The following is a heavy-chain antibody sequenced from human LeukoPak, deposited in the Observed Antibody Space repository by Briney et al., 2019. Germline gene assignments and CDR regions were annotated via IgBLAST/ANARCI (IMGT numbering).Heavy chain of an antibody. V-gene: IGHV1-18*01. Sequence: GASVKVSCKASGYTSTSYGISWVRQAPGQGLEWMGWISAYNGNTNYAQKLQGRVTMTTDTSTSTAYMELRSLRSDDTAVYYCASARGSYNWNYHWFDPWGQGTLVTVSS. CDR2: ISAYNGNT. CDR1: GYTSTSYG. CDR3: ASARGSYNWNYHWFDP. J-gene: IGHJ5*02. D-gene: IGHD1-7*01.